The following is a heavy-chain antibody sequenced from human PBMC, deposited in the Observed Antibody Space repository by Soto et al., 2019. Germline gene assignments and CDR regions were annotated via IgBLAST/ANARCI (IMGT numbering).Heavy chain of an antibody. D-gene: IGHD3-10*01. Sequence: XASLSLTCTVCGGCISSYYWSWIGQPPGKGLEWIGYIYYSGSTNYNPSLKSRVTISVDTSKNQFSLKLSSVTAADTAVYYCASERRSHIMLRGANDAFDISGHGTMVTVSS. J-gene: IGHJ3*02. CDR3: ASERRSHIMLRGANDAFDI. V-gene: IGHV4-59*01. CDR2: IYYSGST. CDR1: GGCISSYY.